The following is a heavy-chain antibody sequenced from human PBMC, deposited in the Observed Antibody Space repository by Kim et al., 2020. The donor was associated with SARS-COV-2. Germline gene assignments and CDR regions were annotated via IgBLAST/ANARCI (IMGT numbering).Heavy chain of an antibody. J-gene: IGHJ5*02. D-gene: IGHD3-10*01. CDR1: GSTLSSLG. Sequence: GGSLRLSCITYGSTLSSLGMSWARQAPGKGLEWVSTLNDNGAGTHFADSVRGRFTMSRDSSKNMFYLQMNSLRTDDTAVYYCGRHSGVSWFDPWGQGTLVTVSS. V-gene: IGHV3-23*01. CDR2: LNDNGAGT. CDR3: GRHSGVSWFDP.